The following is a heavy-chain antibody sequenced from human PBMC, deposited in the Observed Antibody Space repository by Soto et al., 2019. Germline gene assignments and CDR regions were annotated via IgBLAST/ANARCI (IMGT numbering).Heavy chain of an antibody. CDR1: GGTFSSYT. V-gene: IGHV1-18*01. CDR3: ARAPSIVVVTAYGMDV. CDR2: ISGYNGNT. Sequence: ASVKVSCKASGGTFSSYTISWVRQAPGQGLEWMGWISGYNGNTNYTQNFQGRVTITTETSTNTAYMELRSLRTDDTAVYYCARAPSIVVVTAYGMDVWGQGTTVTVSS. D-gene: IGHD2-21*02. J-gene: IGHJ6*01.